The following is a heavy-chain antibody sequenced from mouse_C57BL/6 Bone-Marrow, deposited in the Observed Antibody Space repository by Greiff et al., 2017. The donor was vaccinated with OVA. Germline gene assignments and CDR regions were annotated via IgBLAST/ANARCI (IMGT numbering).Heavy chain of an antibody. Sequence: EVQLQQSGPELVKPGASVKMSCKASGYTFTDYNMHWVKQSHGKSLEWIGYINPNNGGTSYNQKFKGKATLTVNKSSSTAYMELRSLTSEDTAVYYCARTAYYGSSYWWDFDVWGTGTTVTVSS. CDR3: ARTAYYGSSYWWDFDV. J-gene: IGHJ1*03. CDR2: INPNNGGT. V-gene: IGHV1-22*01. D-gene: IGHD1-1*01. CDR1: GYTFTDYN.